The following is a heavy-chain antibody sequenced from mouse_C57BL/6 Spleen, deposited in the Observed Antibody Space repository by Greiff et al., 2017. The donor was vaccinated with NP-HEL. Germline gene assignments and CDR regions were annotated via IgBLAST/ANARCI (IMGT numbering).Heavy chain of an antibody. J-gene: IGHJ1*03. CDR3: TRHYHYYGSSYRYFDV. Sequence: QVQLKQSGAELVRPGASVTLSCKASGYTFTDYEMHWVKQTPVHGLEWIGAIDPETGGTAYNQKFKGKAILTADKSSSTAYMELRSLTSEDSAVYYCTRHYHYYGSSYRYFDVWGTGTTVTVSS. D-gene: IGHD1-1*01. V-gene: IGHV1-15*01. CDR2: IDPETGGT. CDR1: GYTFTDYE.